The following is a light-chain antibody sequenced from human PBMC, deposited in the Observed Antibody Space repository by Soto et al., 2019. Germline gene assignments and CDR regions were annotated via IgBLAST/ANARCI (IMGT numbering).Light chain of an antibody. J-gene: IGLJ1*01. CDR1: SSVVGSYNL. Sequence: QSALTQPASVSGSPGQSITISCTGTSSVVGSYNLDSWYQQHPGKAPKLMIYEVSKRPSGVSNRFSGSKSGNTASLTISGLPAEDQADYYCCSYAGSSTDVFGTGTKVTVL. CDR3: CSYAGSSTDV. CDR2: EVS. V-gene: IGLV2-23*02.